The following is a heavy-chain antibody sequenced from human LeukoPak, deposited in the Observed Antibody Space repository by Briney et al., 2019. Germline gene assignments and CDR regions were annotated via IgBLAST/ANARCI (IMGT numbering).Heavy chain of an antibody. J-gene: IGHJ3*02. CDR3: AKGGPTVLDAFDM. CDR1: AFTFSTYA. V-gene: IGHV3-23*01. D-gene: IGHD4-17*01. CDR2: ITSSGGST. Sequence: GGSLTLSCAASAFTFSTYAMSWVRQAPGKGLEWVSTITSSGGSTDYADSVKGRFTMSRDNSKNTMTLHMNSLRAEDTAVYYCAKGGPTVLDAFDMWGQGTMVTVSS.